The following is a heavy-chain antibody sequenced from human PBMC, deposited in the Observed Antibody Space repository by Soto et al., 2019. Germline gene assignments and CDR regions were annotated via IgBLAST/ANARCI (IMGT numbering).Heavy chain of an antibody. Sequence: QLRLQESGPKLVKASETLSLTCGVSGASIDHTTSYYWGWIRQPPGKGLEWIGSILYSGSTSYNPSLQSRVTISVDTFNNEFSLKLTSVTAADTAVYYCARHDFYRSYVDVWGNGTTVIVSS. CDR3: ARHDFYRSYVDV. V-gene: IGHV4-39*01. J-gene: IGHJ6*03. CDR1: GASIDHTTSYY. D-gene: IGHD2-21*02. CDR2: ILYSGST.